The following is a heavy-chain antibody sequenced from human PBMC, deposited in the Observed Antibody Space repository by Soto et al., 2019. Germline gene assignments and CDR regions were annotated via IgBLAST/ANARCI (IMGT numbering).Heavy chain of an antibody. CDR2: ISGSGCST. D-gene: IGHD4-17*01. V-gene: IGHV3-23*01. Sequence: GGSLRLSCAASGFTFSSYAMSWVRQAPGKGLEWVSAISGSGCSTYYAGYVKGRCTISGDNSKNTLYLQMNSLRAEDTAVYYCAKDGTVTTFPYYYYYYMDVWGKGTTVTVSS. CDR3: AKDGTVTTFPYYYYYYMDV. J-gene: IGHJ6*03. CDR1: GFTFSSYA.